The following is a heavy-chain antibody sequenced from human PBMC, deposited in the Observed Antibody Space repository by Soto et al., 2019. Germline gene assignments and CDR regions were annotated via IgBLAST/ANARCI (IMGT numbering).Heavy chain of an antibody. CDR1: GFTVSSNY. D-gene: IGHD2-8*01. CDR2: SYSGGST. J-gene: IGHJ6*03. CDR3: ASRYCTNGVCYYYYYMDV. Sequence: EVQLVESGGVLVQQGGYLRLSCAASGFTVSSNYMIWVRQAPGKGLEWVSVSYSGGSTYYADSVKGRFTSSRDNSKSTLYLQINSLRAEDTAVYSCASRYCTNGVCYYYYYMDVWGQGTTVTVSS. V-gene: IGHV3-66*01.